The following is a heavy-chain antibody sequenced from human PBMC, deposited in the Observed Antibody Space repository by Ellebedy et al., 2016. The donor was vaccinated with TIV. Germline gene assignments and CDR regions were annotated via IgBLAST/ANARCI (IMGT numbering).Heavy chain of an antibody. Sequence: GESLKISCAASGFTFSGSAMHWVRQASGKGLEWVGRIRSKANCYATAYAASVKGRITNSRDDSKNTAYLQMNSLKTEDTAVYYCTKGRSGDYWGQGTLVTVSS. V-gene: IGHV3-73*01. CDR1: GFTFSGSA. J-gene: IGHJ4*02. CDR2: IRSKANCYAT. CDR3: TKGRSGDY. D-gene: IGHD1-26*01.